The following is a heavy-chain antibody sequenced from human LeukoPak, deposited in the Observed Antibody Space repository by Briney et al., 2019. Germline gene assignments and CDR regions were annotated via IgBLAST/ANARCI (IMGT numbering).Heavy chain of an antibody. CDR2: IRYDGSNK. J-gene: IGHJ3*02. D-gene: IGHD3-3*01. V-gene: IGHV3-30*02. CDR1: GFTFSSYG. CDR3: AKITIFGVVSDAFDI. Sequence: GGSLRLSCAASGFTFSSYGMHWVRQAPGKGLEWVAFIRYDGSNKYYADSVKGRFTISRDNSKNTLYLQMNSLRAEDTAVYYCAKITIFGVVSDAFDIWGQGTMVTVSS.